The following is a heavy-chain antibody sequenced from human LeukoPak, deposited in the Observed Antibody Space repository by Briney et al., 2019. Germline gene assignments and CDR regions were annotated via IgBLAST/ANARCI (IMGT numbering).Heavy chain of an antibody. D-gene: IGHD6-13*01. CDR1: GGSFSVYY. V-gene: IGHV4-34*01. CDR2: VNHSGST. Sequence: SETLSLTCAVSGGSFSVYYWCWIRHPPRKGLDLIGEVNHSGSTNYNPSLKSRVTISVDTSKNQFSLKLSSVTAADTAVYYCARVCIAAACCWLNYYYYMDVWGKGTTVTVSS. CDR3: ARVCIAAACCWLNYYYYMDV. J-gene: IGHJ6*03.